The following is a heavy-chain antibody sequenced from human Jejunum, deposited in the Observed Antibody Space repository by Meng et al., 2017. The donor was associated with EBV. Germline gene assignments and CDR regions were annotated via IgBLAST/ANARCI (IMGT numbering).Heavy chain of an antibody. CDR3: ARGGPDFGDYVPFDY. CDR1: SDSITRGAYL. CDR2: IYHIGST. V-gene: IGHV4-30-2*01. J-gene: IGHJ4*02. D-gene: IGHD4-17*01. Sequence: LHLQESGPVMSTPSQTLSLTCAGSSDSITRGAYLWSWIRQPPGKGREWIGNIYHIGSTYYNPSLKSRVTISVDRSKNQFSLKLTSVTAADTAVYYCARGGPDFGDYVPFDYWGQGTLVTVSS.